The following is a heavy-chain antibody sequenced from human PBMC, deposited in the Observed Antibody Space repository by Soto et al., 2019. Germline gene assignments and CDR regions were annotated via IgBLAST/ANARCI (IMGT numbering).Heavy chain of an antibody. CDR3: ARMVAATFDY. D-gene: IGHD6-13*01. J-gene: IGHJ4*02. V-gene: IGHV4-59*01. CDR2: IYYSGST. CDR1: GGSISSYY. Sequence: SETLSLTCTVSGGSISSYYWSWIRQPPGKGLEWIGYIYYSGSTNYNPSLKSRVTISVDTSKNQFPLKLSSVTAADTAVYYCARMVAATFDYWGQGTLVTVSS.